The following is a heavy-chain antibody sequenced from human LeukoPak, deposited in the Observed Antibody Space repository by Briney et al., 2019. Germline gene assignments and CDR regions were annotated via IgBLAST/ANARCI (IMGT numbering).Heavy chain of an antibody. Sequence: SETLSLTCTVSGGSISSYYWSWIRQPAGKGLEWIGRIYTSGSTNYNPSLKSRVTMSVDTSKNQFSLKLSSVTAADTAVYYCARGVVVVPAAIVGDYYYSYGMDVWGQGTTVTVSS. V-gene: IGHV4-4*07. J-gene: IGHJ6*02. CDR3: ARGVVVVPAAIVGDYYYSYGMDV. CDR1: GGSISSYY. CDR2: IYTSGST. D-gene: IGHD2-2*02.